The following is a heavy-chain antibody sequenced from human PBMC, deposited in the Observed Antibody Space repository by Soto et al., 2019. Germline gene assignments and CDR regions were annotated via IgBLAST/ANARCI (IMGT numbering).Heavy chain of an antibody. J-gene: IGHJ5*02. CDR3: AKTTQVVRAVFCWFDP. Sequence: ASVKVSCKASGYIFTSYAIHWVRQAPGQGLEWLGWINAGNGNTKYSQKFQGRVTITRDTSASTAYMELSSLESEDTAVYYCAKTTQVVRAVFCWFDPWGKETLVTVSS. D-gene: IGHD1-26*01. CDR1: GYIFTSYA. V-gene: IGHV1-3*01. CDR2: INAGNGNT.